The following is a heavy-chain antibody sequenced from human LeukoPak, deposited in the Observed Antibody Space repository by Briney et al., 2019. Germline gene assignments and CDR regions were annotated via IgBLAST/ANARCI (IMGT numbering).Heavy chain of an antibody. D-gene: IGHD5-12*01. Sequence: GRSLRLSCAASGFTFSNYGMHWVRQAPGKGLGWVAVIWYDGSSKYYADSVKGRFTISRDNSKNTLYLQMNSLRAEDTAVYYCATSREYSGYDPGHWGQGTLVTVSS. CDR3: ATSREYSGYDPGH. CDR1: GFTFSNYG. V-gene: IGHV3-33*01. CDR2: IWYDGSSK. J-gene: IGHJ4*02.